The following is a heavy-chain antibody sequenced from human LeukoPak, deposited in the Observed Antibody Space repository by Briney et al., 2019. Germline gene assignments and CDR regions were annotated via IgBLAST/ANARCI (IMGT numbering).Heavy chain of an antibody. CDR1: GYTFTSYG. Sequence: ASVKVSCKASGYTFTSYGISWVRQAPGQELEWMGWISAYNGNTNYAQKLQGRVTMTTDTSTSTAYMELRSLRSDDTAVYYCARAVVPNDYYYYYMDVWGKGTTVTISS. CDR3: ARAVVPNDYYYYYMDV. J-gene: IGHJ6*03. D-gene: IGHD2-2*01. V-gene: IGHV1-18*01. CDR2: ISAYNGNT.